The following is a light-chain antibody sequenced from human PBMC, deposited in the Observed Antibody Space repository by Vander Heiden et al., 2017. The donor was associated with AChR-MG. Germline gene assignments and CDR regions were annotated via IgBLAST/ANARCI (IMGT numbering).Light chain of an antibody. CDR2: DND. CDR3: GAWDSSLDTGV. V-gene: IGLV1-51*01. J-gene: IGLJ1*01. CDR1: SANIGNHY. Sequence: QSGLTQPPSVSAAPGRNVTLSCHGCSANIGNHYVSWYHQFQGTAPKLLIFDNDKRPSGIPDRSSGSKSGTSATLGIAGLQTGDEADYYCGAWDSSLDTGVFGTGTTVTV.